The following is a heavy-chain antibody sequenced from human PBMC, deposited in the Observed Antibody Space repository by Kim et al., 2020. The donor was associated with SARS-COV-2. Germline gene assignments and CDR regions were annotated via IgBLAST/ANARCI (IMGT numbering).Heavy chain of an antibody. V-gene: IGHV4-34*01. D-gene: IGHD6-19*01. J-gene: IGHJ4*02. CDR3: ARSVAGNDY. CDR2: GST. Sequence: GSTNYNPSLKSRVTISEDTSKHQFSLGLSSVTAADTAVYYCARSVAGNDYWGQGTLVTVSS.